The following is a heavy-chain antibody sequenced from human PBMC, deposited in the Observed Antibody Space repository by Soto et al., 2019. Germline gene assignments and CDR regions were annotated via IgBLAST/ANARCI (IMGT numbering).Heavy chain of an antibody. CDR1: GYTFTSYG. CDR3: ARDTPVYYSSWITRFDP. Sequence: QVQLVQSGAEVKKTGASVKVSCKASGYTFTSYGISWVRQAPGQGLEWMGWISGYNGNTNYVQKLQGRVTMTTDTSTSTASMELRSLTSDDTAVYYCARDTPVYYSSWITRFDPLGQGTLVTVSS. V-gene: IGHV1-18*01. D-gene: IGHD6-13*01. CDR2: ISGYNGNT. J-gene: IGHJ5*02.